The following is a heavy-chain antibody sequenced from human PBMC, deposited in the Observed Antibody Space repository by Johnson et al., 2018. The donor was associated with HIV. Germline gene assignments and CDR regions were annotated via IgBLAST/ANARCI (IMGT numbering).Heavy chain of an antibody. D-gene: IGHD3-22*01. V-gene: IGHV3-7*03. CDR2: IKQDGSER. J-gene: IGHJ3*02. Sequence: VQLVESGGGLVQPGGSLRLSCAASGFTFSSYAMSWVRKAPGKGLEWVANIKQDGSERYYVDSVKGRFTISRDNAKNSLHLQMSSLRVGDTALYYCASVRTVYSSCYHDAFDIWGQGTMVTVSS. CDR3: ASVRTVYSSCYHDAFDI. CDR1: GFTFSSYA.